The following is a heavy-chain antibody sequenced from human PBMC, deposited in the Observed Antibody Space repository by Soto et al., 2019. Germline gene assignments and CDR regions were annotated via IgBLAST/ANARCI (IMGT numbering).Heavy chain of an antibody. Sequence: PSETLSLTCTVSGGSISSYYWSWIRQPPGKGLEWIGYIYYSGSTNYNPSLKSRVTISVDTSKNQFSLKLSSVTAADTAVYYCARVRQWRTIAVAGPFDYWGQGTRVTVSS. V-gene: IGHV4-59*01. CDR2: IYYSGST. CDR1: GGSISSYY. D-gene: IGHD6-19*01. CDR3: ARVRQWRTIAVAGPFDY. J-gene: IGHJ4*02.